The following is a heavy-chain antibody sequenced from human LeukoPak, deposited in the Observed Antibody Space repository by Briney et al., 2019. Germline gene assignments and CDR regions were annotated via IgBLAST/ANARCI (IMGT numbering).Heavy chain of an antibody. D-gene: IGHD3-10*01. J-gene: IGHJ3*02. CDR1: GGSFSGYY. CDR2: INHSGST. V-gene: IGHV4-34*01. CDR3: ARMGYYYAFDI. Sequence: SETLSLTCAVYGGSFSGYYWSWIRQPPGKGLEWIGEINHSGSTNYNPSLKSRVTISVDTSKNQFSLKLSSVTAADTAVYYCARMGYYYAFDIWGQGTMVTVSS.